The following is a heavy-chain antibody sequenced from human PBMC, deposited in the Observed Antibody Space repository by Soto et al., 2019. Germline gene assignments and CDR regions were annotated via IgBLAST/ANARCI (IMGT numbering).Heavy chain of an antibody. CDR2: INASGIT. D-gene: IGHD4-17*01. V-gene: IGHV4-34*01. J-gene: IGHJ6*02. CDR3: ARVTRGDYLLTFSLRGMDV. Sequence: QVQLQQWGAGLLKPSETLSLTCSVYGGSFSGYYWSWIRQPPGKGLEWIGEINASGITNYNPSLKSRVTMSVDTSKNQLSLKLNSVTAADTAVYYCARVTRGDYLLTFSLRGMDVWGQGTTVTVSS. CDR1: GGSFSGYY.